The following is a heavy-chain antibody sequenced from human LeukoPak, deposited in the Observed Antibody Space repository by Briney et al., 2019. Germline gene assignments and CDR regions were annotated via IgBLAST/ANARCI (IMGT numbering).Heavy chain of an antibody. CDR1: GYSFTDYY. J-gene: IGHJ5*02. Sequence: ASVKVSCKTSGYSFTDYYMHWVRQAPGQGLEWMGWINPNSGGTSSAQRFQGRVTMTRDTSITTVYMEVSWLTSDDTAIYYCARADRLHGGPYLIGPWGQGALVTVSS. V-gene: IGHV1-2*02. CDR2: INPNSGGT. D-gene: IGHD2-21*01. CDR3: ARADRLHGGPYLIGP.